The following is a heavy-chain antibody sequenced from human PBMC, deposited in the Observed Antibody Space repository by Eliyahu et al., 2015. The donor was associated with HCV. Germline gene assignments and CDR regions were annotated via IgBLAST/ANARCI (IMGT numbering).Heavy chain of an antibody. CDR2: INHSGST. D-gene: IGHD1-14*01. V-gene: IGHV4-34*01. Sequence: QVQLQQWGAGLLKPSETLSLTCAVYGGSFSGYYWSWIRQPPGKGLEWIGEINHSGSTNYNPSLKSRVTISVDTSKNQFSLKLSSVTAADTAVYYCARVKPELFFYYYYGMDVWGQGTTVTVSS. CDR3: ARVKPELFFYYYYGMDV. CDR1: GGSFSGYY. J-gene: IGHJ6*02.